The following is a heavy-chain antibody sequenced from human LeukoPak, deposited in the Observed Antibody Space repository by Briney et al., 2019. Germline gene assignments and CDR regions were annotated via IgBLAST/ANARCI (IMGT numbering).Heavy chain of an antibody. CDR3: AREGPLTIWYGHDAFDI. D-gene: IGHD3-3*01. V-gene: IGHV1-46*01. Sequence: ASVKVSCKASGYSFTGYYMHWVRQAPGQGLEWMGVINPSSGSTSYAQKFQGRVTMTRDTSTSTVYMELSSLRSEDTAVYYCAREGPLTIWYGHDAFDIWGQGTMVTVSS. J-gene: IGHJ3*02. CDR1: GYSFTGYY. CDR2: INPSSGST.